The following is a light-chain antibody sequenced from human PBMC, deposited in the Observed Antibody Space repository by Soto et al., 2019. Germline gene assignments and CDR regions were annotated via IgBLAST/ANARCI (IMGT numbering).Light chain of an antibody. J-gene: IGKJ1*01. Sequence: EIVMTQSPATLSVSPGERATLSCRASQSVSNNLAWYQKKPGQAPRLLIYGASTRATGIPARFSGSGSGTEFTRTISSLKSEDFAFYYCQQYNNWWTFGQGTRVDIK. CDR2: GAS. V-gene: IGKV3-15*01. CDR3: QQYNNWWT. CDR1: QSVSNN.